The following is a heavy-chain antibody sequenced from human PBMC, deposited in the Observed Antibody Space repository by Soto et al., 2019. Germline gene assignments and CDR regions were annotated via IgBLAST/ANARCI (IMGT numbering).Heavy chain of an antibody. Sequence: EVQLVESGGGWVKPGGSLRLSCAASGFTFSNAWLTWVRQAPGKGLEWVGRIKTKADGGTADYATPVKGRFTISRDDSKNTLYLQMNSLRTEDTAVYYCTSTLGYWGQGTLVTVSS. CDR1: GFTFSNAW. D-gene: IGHD1-26*01. CDR2: IKTKADGGTA. V-gene: IGHV3-15*01. CDR3: TSTLGY. J-gene: IGHJ4*02.